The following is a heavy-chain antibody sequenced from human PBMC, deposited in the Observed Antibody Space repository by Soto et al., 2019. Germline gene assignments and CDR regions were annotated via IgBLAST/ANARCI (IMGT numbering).Heavy chain of an antibody. Sequence: SETLSLTCTVSGGSISSGGYYWSWIRQHPGKGLEWIGYIYYSGSTYYNPSLKSRVTISVDTSKNQFSLKLSSVTAADTAVYYCARWYYSNYGMDVWGQGTTVTVSS. J-gene: IGHJ6*02. V-gene: IGHV4-31*03. D-gene: IGHD4-4*01. CDR3: ARWYYSNYGMDV. CDR1: GGSISSGGYY. CDR2: IYYSGST.